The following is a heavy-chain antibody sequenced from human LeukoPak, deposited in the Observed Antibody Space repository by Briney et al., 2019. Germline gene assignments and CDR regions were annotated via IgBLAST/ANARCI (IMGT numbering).Heavy chain of an antibody. CDR2: LKPDGNKQ. V-gene: IGHV3-7*05. J-gene: IGHJ4*02. D-gene: IGHD2-21*02. CDR3: ARGAYCGSDCHYYFDY. CDR1: GFTFSAYW. Sequence: PGGSLRLSCAASGFTFSAYWLSWVRQAPGKGLEWVANLKPDGNKQHYEDSVKGRFTISRDNAKKSLYLQMNSLRAEDTAVYYCARGAYCGSDCHYYFDYGGQGTLLTVSS.